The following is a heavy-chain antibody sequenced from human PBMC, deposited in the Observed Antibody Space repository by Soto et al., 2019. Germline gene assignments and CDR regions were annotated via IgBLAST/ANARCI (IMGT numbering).Heavy chain of an antibody. V-gene: IGHV3-30-3*01. Sequence: PVGSLRLSCAASGFTFSSYAMHWVRQAPGKGLEWVAVISYDGSNKYYADSVKGRFTISRDNSKNTLYLQMNSLRAEDTAVYYCARGSYSNYVDYWGQGTLVTVSS. CDR1: GFTFSSYA. D-gene: IGHD4-4*01. CDR2: ISYDGSNK. J-gene: IGHJ4*02. CDR3: ARGSYSNYVDY.